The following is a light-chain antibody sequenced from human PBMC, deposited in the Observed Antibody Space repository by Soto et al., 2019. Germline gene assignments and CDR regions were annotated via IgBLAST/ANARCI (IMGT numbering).Light chain of an antibody. V-gene: IGKV3-20*01. Sequence: EIVMTQSPGTLSLSPGERATLSCRASQSVSNSYLAWYQQKPGQAPSLLFYGASSRATGIPDRFGGSGSGTDFTITISRLEPEDFAVYYCQQYGSSPQTFGQGTKVDIK. CDR1: QSVSNSY. J-gene: IGKJ1*01. CDR2: GAS. CDR3: QQYGSSPQT.